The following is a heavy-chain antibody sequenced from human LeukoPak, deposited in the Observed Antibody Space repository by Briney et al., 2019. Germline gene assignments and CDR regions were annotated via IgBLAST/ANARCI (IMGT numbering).Heavy chain of an antibody. J-gene: IGHJ4*02. V-gene: IGHV3-30*02. D-gene: IGHD2-21*01. CDR3: AKSHVIASYVGDY. CDR1: GFSFSTHG. CDR2: IRYDGINK. Sequence: GGSLRLSCAASGFSFSTHGMHWVRQAPGKGLEWVAFIRYDGINKFYADSVKGRFTISRDTSKNTLFLEMSSLRAEDMAVYYCAKSHVIASYVGDYWGQGTLVTVSS.